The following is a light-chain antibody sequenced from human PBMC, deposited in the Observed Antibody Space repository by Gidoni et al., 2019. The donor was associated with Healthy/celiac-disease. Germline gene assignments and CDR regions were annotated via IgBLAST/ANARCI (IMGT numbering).Light chain of an antibody. CDR1: QSVSSSY. CDR3: QQYGSSPRGT. Sequence: EIVLTQSPGTLSLSPGERATLSCRASQSVSSSYLAWYQQKPGQAPRLLIYGASSKAPGIPDRFSGSGSGTDFTLTISRLEPEDFAVYYCQQYGSSPRGTFGGGTKVEIK. V-gene: IGKV3-20*01. CDR2: GAS. J-gene: IGKJ4*01.